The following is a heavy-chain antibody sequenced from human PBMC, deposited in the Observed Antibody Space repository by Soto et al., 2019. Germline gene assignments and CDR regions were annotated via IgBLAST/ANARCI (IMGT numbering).Heavy chain of an antibody. J-gene: IGHJ3*01. Sequence: GGSLRLSCAASGFSISGYGMHWVRQAPGKGLESVAFIWSDGSNKYYVDSVKGRFTISRDTFKHTLDLQMNSLTAEDTAVYYCARDCSFFDFDVWGQGTVVTVSS. V-gene: IGHV3-33*01. CDR1: GFSISGYG. CDR3: ARDCSFFDFDV. D-gene: IGHD3-3*02. CDR2: IWSDGSNK.